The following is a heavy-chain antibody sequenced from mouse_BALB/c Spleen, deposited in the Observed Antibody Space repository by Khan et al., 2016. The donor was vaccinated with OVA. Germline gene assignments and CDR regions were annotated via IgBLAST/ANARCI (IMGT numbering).Heavy chain of an antibody. CDR1: GYTFPDTY. Sequence: QVQLQQSGAELARPGASVKLSCKASGYTFPDTYINWVNQRTGQGLEWIGEFSPGRGVTYYNEKLKGRAALTAAESSNTAYMQLSIMTSEAYAVNFCARRSYFGYTFAYWGQGTLVTVSA. D-gene: IGHD1-2*01. CDR2: FSPGRGVT. J-gene: IGHJ3*01. CDR3: ARRSYFGYTFAY. V-gene: IGHV1-77*01.